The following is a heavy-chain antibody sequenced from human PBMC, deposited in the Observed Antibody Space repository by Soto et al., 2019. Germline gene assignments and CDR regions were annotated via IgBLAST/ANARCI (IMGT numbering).Heavy chain of an antibody. CDR2: INAGNGNT. V-gene: IGHV1-3*01. J-gene: IGHJ5*02. D-gene: IGHD6-13*01. CDR3: ARAGSSFYNWFDP. CDR1: GYTFTSYA. Sequence: AASVKVSCKASGYTFTSYAMHWVRQAPGQRLEWMGWINAGNGNTKYSQKFQGRVTTTRDTSASTAYMELSSLRSEDTAVYYCARAGSSFYNWFDPWGQGTLVTVSS.